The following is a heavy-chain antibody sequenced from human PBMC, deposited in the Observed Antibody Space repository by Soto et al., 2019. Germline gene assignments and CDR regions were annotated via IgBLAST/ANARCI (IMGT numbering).Heavy chain of an antibody. J-gene: IGHJ4*02. CDR2: IWYDGSYK. CDR3: ASSIY. CDR1: GFIFSSYG. V-gene: IGHV3-33*01. Sequence: GGSLRLSCEASGFIFSSYGMHWVRQAPGKGLEWVAVIWYDGSYKNYVDSVKGRFTITRDNSKNTLYLQMNSLRAEDTAVYYCASSIYWGQGTLVTVYS.